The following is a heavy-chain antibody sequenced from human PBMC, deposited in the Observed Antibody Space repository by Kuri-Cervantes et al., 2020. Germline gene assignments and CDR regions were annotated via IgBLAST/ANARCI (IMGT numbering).Heavy chain of an antibody. CDR1: GFTVSSHY. V-gene: IGHV3-23*01. CDR2: ISGSGGST. CDR3: ARAVMELEPLDY. J-gene: IGHJ4*02. D-gene: IGHD1-14*01. Sequence: GGSLRLSCAASGFTVSSHYMNWVRQAPGKGLEWVSAISGSGGSTYYADSVKGRFTISRDNSKNTLYLQMNSLRAEDTAVYYCARAVMELEPLDYWGQGTLVTVSS.